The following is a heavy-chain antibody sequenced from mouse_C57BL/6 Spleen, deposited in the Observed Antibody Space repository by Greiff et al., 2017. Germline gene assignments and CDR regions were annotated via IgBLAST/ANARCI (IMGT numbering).Heavy chain of an antibody. CDR1: GYTFTSYW. CDR2: IHPNSGST. CDR3: ARVYDYGGLYAMDY. Sequence: VQLQQPGAELVKPGASVKLSCKASGYTFTSYWMHWVKQRPGQGLEWIGMIHPNSGSTNYNEKFKSKATLTVDKSSSTAYMQLSSLTSEDSAVYYCARVYDYGGLYAMDYWGQGTSVTVSS. J-gene: IGHJ4*01. D-gene: IGHD2-4*01. V-gene: IGHV1-64*01.